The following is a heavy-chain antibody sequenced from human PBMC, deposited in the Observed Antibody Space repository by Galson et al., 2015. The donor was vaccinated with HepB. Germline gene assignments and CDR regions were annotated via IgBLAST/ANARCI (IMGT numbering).Heavy chain of an antibody. D-gene: IGHD3-16*02. CDR1: GGSFSGYY. CDR3: ARQGVIVDY. V-gene: IGHV4-34*01. Sequence: LSLTCAVYGGSFSGYYWSWIRQPPGKGLEWIGEINHSGSTNYNPSLKSRVTISVDTSKNQFSLKLSSVTAADTAVYYCARQGVIVDYWGQGTLVTVSS. J-gene: IGHJ4*02. CDR2: INHSGST.